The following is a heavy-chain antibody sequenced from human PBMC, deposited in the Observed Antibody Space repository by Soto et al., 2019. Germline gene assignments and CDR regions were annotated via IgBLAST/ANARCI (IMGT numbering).Heavy chain of an antibody. CDR1: GYTFTSYG. CDR3: ARLYCISNSCYLSMDV. J-gene: IGHJ6*02. Sequence: ASVKVSCKASGYTFTSYGISWVRQAPGQGLEWMGWISAYNGNTNYAQKLQGRVTMTTDTSTSTAYMELRSLRSDDTAVYYCARLYCISNSCYLSMDVWGQGTTVTVSS. CDR2: ISAYNGNT. D-gene: IGHD2-2*01. V-gene: IGHV1-18*01.